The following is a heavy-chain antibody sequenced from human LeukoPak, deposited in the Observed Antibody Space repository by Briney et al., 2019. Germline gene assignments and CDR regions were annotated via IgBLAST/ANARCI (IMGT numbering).Heavy chain of an antibody. Sequence: KPSETLSLTCTVSSGSISSTSYYWGWIRQSPGKGLEWIGSVYYTGSTQDNPSLKGRVTISEDTSKNQFSLKLTSVTAEDTAVYYCARQLGDGYNLVYWFDPWGQGTLVTVSS. CDR1: SGSISSTSYY. V-gene: IGHV4-39*01. J-gene: IGHJ5*02. CDR3: ARQLGDGYNLVYWFDP. D-gene: IGHD5-24*01. CDR2: VYYTGST.